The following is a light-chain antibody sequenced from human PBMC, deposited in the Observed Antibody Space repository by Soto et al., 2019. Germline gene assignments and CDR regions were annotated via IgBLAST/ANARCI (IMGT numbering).Light chain of an antibody. J-gene: IGLJ2*01. CDR2: SNN. CDR3: TSWDDSLHGPL. V-gene: IGLV1-44*01. CDR1: SSNIGSNS. Sequence: QLVLTQPPSASGTPGQRVTISCSGTSSNIGSNSANWYQQLPGTAPKLLIYSNNQRRSGVPDRFSGSKSGTSATLAISGLQSEDEADYYCTSWDDSLHGPLFGGGTKLTVL.